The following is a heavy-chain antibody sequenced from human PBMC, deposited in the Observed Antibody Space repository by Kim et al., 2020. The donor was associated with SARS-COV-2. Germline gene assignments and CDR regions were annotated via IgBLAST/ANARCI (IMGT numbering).Heavy chain of an antibody. Sequence: SVKVSCKASGGTFSSYAISWVRQAPGQGLEWMGGIIPIFGTANYAQKFQGRVTITADESTSTAYMELSSLRSEDTAVYYCARDGGYPRVFDYWGQGTLVTVSS. V-gene: IGHV1-69*13. J-gene: IGHJ4*02. CDR1: GGTFSSYA. CDR2: IIPIFGTA. D-gene: IGHD3-16*01. CDR3: ARDGGYPRVFDY.